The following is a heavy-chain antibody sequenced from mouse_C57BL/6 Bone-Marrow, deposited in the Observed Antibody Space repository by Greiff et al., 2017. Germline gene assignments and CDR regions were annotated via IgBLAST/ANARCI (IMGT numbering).Heavy chain of an antibody. J-gene: IGHJ1*03. V-gene: IGHV1-59*01. CDR1: GYTFTSYW. D-gene: IGHD6-1*01. Sequence: QVQLQQPGAELVRPGTSVKLSCKASGYTFTSYWMHWVKQRPGQGLEWIGVIDPSDSYTNYNQKFKGKATLTVDTSSSTAYMQLSSLTSEDSAVYYCASGYWYFEVWGTGTTVTVSS. CDR3: ASGYWYFEV. CDR2: IDPSDSYT.